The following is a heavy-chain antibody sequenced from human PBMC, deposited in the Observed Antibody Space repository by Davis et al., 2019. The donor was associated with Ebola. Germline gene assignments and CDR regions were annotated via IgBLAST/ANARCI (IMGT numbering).Heavy chain of an antibody. J-gene: IGHJ3*02. CDR2: IYYSGST. CDR3: ARHRITMVRGVDDAFDI. D-gene: IGHD3-10*01. V-gene: IGHV4-59*08. CDR1: GGSISSYY. Sequence: SETLSLTCPVPGGSISSYYWSWIRQPPGKGLEWIGYIYYSGSTNYNPSLKSRVTISVDTSKNQFSLKLSSVTAADTAVYYCARHRITMVRGVDDAFDIWGQGTMVTVSS.